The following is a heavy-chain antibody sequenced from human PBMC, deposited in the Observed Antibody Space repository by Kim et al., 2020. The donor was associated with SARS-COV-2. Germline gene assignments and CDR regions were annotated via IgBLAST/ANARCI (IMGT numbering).Heavy chain of an antibody. Sequence: YADSVKGRFTISRDNSKNTLYLQMNSLRAEDTAVYYCAKTTAGYAGYFDYWGQGTLVTVSS. D-gene: IGHD3-9*01. CDR3: AKTTAGYAGYFDY. V-gene: IGHV3-23*01. J-gene: IGHJ4*02.